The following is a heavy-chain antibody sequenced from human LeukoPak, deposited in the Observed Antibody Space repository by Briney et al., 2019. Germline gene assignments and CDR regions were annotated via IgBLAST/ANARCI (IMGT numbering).Heavy chain of an antibody. CDR3: ARGAQLLPYSTSNGDDAFDI. CDR2: IIPIFGTA. CDR1: GGTFSSYA. D-gene: IGHD2-15*01. V-gene: IGHV1-69*05. Sequence: ASVKVSCKASGGTFSSYAISWVRQAPGQGLEWMGGIIPIFGTANYAQKFQGRVTITTDESTSTAYMELSSLRSEDTAVYYCARGAQLLPYSTSNGDDAFDIWGQGTMVTVSS. J-gene: IGHJ3*02.